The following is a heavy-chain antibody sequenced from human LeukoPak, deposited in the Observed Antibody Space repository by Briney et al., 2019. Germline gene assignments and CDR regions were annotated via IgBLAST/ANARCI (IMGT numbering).Heavy chain of an antibody. CDR2: INEDGNKK. Sequence: GGSLRLSCAVSGFTFRNYWMSWVRQAPGKGLEWVANINEDGNKKYYADSVKGRFTISRDNAKNSLSLQMNNLRFEGTAVYYCARVSAAAALDYWGQGTLVTVSS. CDR1: GFTFRNYW. J-gene: IGHJ4*02. V-gene: IGHV3-7*01. CDR3: ARVSAAAALDY. D-gene: IGHD6-13*01.